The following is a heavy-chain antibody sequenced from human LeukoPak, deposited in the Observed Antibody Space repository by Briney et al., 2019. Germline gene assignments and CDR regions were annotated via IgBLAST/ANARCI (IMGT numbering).Heavy chain of an antibody. Sequence: SETLSLTCTVSDDSITMYYWTWIRQPPGKGLEWIGYVDHTGSTKFNPSLNGRVSISRDTSNNFFSLRLRSVTAADTAIYFCARGRVSSSTWYSTYYYFFYMDFWGKGTTVTVSS. CDR2: VDHTGST. CDR1: DDSITMYY. J-gene: IGHJ6*03. CDR3: ARGRVSSSTWYSTYYYFFYMDF. V-gene: IGHV4-59*01. D-gene: IGHD4-11*01.